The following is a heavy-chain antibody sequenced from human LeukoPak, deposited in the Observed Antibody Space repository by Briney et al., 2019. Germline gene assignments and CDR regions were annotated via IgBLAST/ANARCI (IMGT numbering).Heavy chain of an antibody. CDR2: ISDSGGST. Sequence: GESLRLSCSASGFPFSSYAMHWVRQAPGKGLEYVSAISDSGGSTYYADSVKGRFTISRDNSKNTLYLQMSSLRAEDTAVYLCVRGYSFGPYGMDVWGQGTTVTVSS. D-gene: IGHD2-15*01. J-gene: IGHJ6*02. CDR1: GFPFSSYA. CDR3: VRGYSFGPYGMDV. V-gene: IGHV3-64D*09.